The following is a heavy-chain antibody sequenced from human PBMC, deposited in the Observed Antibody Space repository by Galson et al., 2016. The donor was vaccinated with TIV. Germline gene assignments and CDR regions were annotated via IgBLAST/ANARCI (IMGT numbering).Heavy chain of an antibody. V-gene: IGHV2-70*11. CDR1: GFPLNTDGMC. CDR2: IDWDDDK. CDR3: ARTYYGDTTYFDY. J-gene: IGHJ4*02. Sequence: PALVTPTQTVTLTCTFSGFPLNTDGMCVNWIRQPPGKALEWLARIDWDDDKYYSPFLKTRLTISKDTSKNQVVLTLTDMDPVDTATYYCARTYYGDTTYFDYWGQGVLVTVSS. D-gene: IGHD3-10*01.